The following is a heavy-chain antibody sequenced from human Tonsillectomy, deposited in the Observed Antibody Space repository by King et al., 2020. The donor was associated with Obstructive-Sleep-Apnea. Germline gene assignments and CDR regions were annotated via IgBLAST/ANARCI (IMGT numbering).Heavy chain of an antibody. CDR2: ISYDGSNK. CDR1: GFTFSSYA. Sequence: QLVQSGGGVVQPGRSLRLSCAASGFTFSSYAMHWVRQAPGKGLEWVAVISYDGSNKYYADSVKGRFTISRDNSKNTLYLQMNSLRAEDTAVYYCARGYGDYSFDYWGQGTLVTVSS. D-gene: IGHD4-17*01. J-gene: IGHJ4*02. CDR3: ARGYGDYSFDY. V-gene: IGHV3-30*04.